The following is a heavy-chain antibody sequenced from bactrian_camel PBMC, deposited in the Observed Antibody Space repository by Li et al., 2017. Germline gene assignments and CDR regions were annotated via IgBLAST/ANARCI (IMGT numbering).Heavy chain of an antibody. CDR2: INPGGDTT. CDR1: GFTFSTFW. J-gene: IGHJ6*01. D-gene: IGHD1*01. Sequence: HVQLVESGGGLVQPGGSLRLSCAASGFTFSTFWMYWVRQFPGKGLEWVSTINPGGDTTYYLDSVKGRFTISRDIAKNTVYLQMSSLRPEDTAVYFCVRDEGSWNFGAWGQGTQVTV. V-gene: IGHV3S1*01. CDR3: VRDEGSWNFGA.